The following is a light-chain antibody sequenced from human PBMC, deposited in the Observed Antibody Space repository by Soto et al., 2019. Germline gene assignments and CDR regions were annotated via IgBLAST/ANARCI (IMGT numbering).Light chain of an antibody. CDR1: SSDVGGYNY. Sequence: QSALTQPPSASESPGQSVTISCTGTSSDVGGYNYVSWYQQHPGKAPKLMIYGVFKRPSGVPDRFSGSKSGNTASLTVSGLQAEDEADYYCSSYTSSSTDVFGTGTKVTVL. V-gene: IGLV2-8*01. CDR3: SSYTSSSTDV. CDR2: GVF. J-gene: IGLJ1*01.